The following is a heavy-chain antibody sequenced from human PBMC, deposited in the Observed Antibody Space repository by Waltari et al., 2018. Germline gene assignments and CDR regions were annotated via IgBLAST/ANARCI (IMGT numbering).Heavy chain of an antibody. V-gene: IGHV1-69*08. J-gene: IGHJ6*02. Sequence: QLQLVQSGAEVKKPGSSVNVSCKASGGTFSSYTISWVRQAPGQGLEWMGRIIPILDRTNYAQRFQGRVTLTADKNTGTAYMEMSGLTSEDTAVYYCARDWVGSELVHRPDGVDVWGQGTTVIVSS. D-gene: IGHD1-26*01. CDR2: IIPILDRT. CDR3: ARDWVGSELVHRPDGVDV. CDR1: GGTFSSYT.